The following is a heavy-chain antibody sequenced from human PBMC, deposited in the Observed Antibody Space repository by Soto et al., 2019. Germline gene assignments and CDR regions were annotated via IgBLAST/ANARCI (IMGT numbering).Heavy chain of an antibody. V-gene: IGHV3-30*03. J-gene: IGHJ4*02. D-gene: IGHD1-20*01. CDR3: ARRATYSWNYFDY. CDR2: ISIDGGNK. CDR1: GFTFSNYG. Sequence: QVQLVESGGGVVQPGGSLRLSCEASGFTFSNYGMHWVRQAPGKGLEWVAIISIDGGNKFYADSLQGRFTISRDNSKNPLYLQMNSLRREDTAVYYCARRATYSWNYFDYWGQGILVTVSS.